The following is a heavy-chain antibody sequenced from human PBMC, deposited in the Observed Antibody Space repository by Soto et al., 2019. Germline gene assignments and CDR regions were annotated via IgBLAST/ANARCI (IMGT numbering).Heavy chain of an antibody. CDR2: INPSGGST. Sequence: QVQLVQSGAEVKKPGASVKVSCKASGYTFTSYYMHWVRQAPGQGLEWMGIINPSGGSTRNAQKFQGRVTMTRDTSTSTVYMELSSLRSEDTAVYYCARNYYDSSGYYYVPFDYWGQGTLVTVSS. D-gene: IGHD3-22*01. V-gene: IGHV1-46*01. CDR3: ARNYYDSSGYYYVPFDY. CDR1: GYTFTSYY. J-gene: IGHJ4*02.